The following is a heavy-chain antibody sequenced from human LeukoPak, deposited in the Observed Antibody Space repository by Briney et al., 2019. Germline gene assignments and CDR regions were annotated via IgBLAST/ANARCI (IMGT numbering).Heavy chain of an antibody. CDR1: GFTFSSYS. J-gene: IGHJ4*02. Sequence: GGSLRLSCAASGFTFSSYSMNWVRQAPGKGLEWVSSISSSSSYIYYADSVKGRFTISRDNSKNTLYLQMNSLRVEDTAVYYCARDSSGPGYWGQGTLITVSS. CDR2: ISSSSSYI. D-gene: IGHD6-19*01. CDR3: ARDSSGPGY. V-gene: IGHV3-21*04.